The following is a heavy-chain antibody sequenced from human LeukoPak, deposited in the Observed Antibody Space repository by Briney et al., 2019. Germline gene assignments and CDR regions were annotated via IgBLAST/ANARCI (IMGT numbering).Heavy chain of an antibody. CDR3: ARDPSWGAIDY. V-gene: IGHV3-7*01. D-gene: IGHD7-27*01. Sequence: PGGSLRLSCAVSGFSIGSSWMSWVRHTPGKGLEWVADMKEDGSGTYYVDSVKGRFTVSRDNAQNLVYLQMNSLVVEYTGVYYCARDPSWGAIDYWGQGTLVTVSS. CDR1: GFSIGSSW. J-gene: IGHJ4*02. CDR2: MKEDGSGT.